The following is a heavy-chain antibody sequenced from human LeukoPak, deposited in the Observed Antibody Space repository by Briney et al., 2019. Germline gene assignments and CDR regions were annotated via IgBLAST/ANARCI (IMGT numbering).Heavy chain of an antibody. Sequence: GGSPRLSRAAPGFTLSSYLMSWVRQAPGKGLEWVANIKQDGSEKYYVDSVKGRFTISRDNAKNSLYLQMSSLRVEDTAVYYCTRDPRHLDSWGQGTLVTVSS. CDR2: IKQDGSEK. V-gene: IGHV3-7*01. CDR1: GFTLSSYL. D-gene: IGHD6-6*01. J-gene: IGHJ4*02. CDR3: TRDPRHLDS.